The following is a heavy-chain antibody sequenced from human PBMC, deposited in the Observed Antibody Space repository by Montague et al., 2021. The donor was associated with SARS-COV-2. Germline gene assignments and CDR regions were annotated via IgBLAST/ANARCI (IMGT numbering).Heavy chain of an antibody. V-gene: IGHV4-31*03. CDR3: ARNRGWGSRGAGYIDL. CDR1: GGSISGDNYY. D-gene: IGHD7-27*01. Sequence: TLSLTCTVSGGSISGDNYYWTWIRQHPGKGLEWIAYIYYTGSTYYNPSLQSRLRTSLDTPKNQFSLTLTSVTPADTAIYYCARNRGWGSRGAGYIDLWGRGTLVTVSS. J-gene: IGHJ2*01. CDR2: IYYTGST.